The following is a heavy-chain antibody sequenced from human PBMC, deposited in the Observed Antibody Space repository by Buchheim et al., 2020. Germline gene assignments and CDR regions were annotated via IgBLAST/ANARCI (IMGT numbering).Heavy chain of an antibody. CDR2: IYYSGST. Sequence: QVQLQESGPGLVKPSETLSLTCTVSGGPISRYYWSWIRPPPGKGLEWIGYIYYSGSTNYNPSLKSRVPISVDTSKNQFSLTLSSVTAADTAVYYCAGAEYYVLTYYYYYGMDVWGQGTT. CDR1: GGPISRYY. CDR3: AGAEYYVLTYYYYYGMDV. V-gene: IGHV4-59*01. D-gene: IGHD3-10*02. J-gene: IGHJ6*02.